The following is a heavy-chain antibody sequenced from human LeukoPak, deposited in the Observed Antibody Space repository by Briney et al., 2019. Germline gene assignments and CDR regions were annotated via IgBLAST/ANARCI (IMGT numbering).Heavy chain of an antibody. CDR3: ATDQNAYYDSSGYHAFDI. CDR1: GYTLTGLS. Sequence: GASVKVSCKVSGYTLTGLSMHWVRQAPGKGLEWMGGFDPEDGETIYAQKFQGRVTMTEDTSTDTAYMELSSLRSEDTAVYYCATDQNAYYDSSGYHAFDIWGQGTMVTVSS. V-gene: IGHV1-24*01. J-gene: IGHJ3*02. CDR2: FDPEDGET. D-gene: IGHD3-22*01.